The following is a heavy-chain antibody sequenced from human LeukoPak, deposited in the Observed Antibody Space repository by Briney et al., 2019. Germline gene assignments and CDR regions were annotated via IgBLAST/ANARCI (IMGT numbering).Heavy chain of an antibody. Sequence: GGSLRLSCAASGFTFSSYSMNWVRQAPGKGLEWGSYISGSSSTIYYADSVKGRFTISRDNGKKTLYLQMNSLRAEDTAVYYCARGSTYYDSSGQVPFDYWGQGTLVTVSS. J-gene: IGHJ4*02. CDR3: ARGSTYYDSSGQVPFDY. D-gene: IGHD3-22*01. V-gene: IGHV3-48*01. CDR1: GFTFSSYS. CDR2: ISGSSSTI.